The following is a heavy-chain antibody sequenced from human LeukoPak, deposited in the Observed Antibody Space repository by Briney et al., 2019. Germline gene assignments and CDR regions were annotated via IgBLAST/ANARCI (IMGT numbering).Heavy chain of an antibody. Sequence: PGGSLRLSCAASGFTFSSYAMSWVRQAPGKGLEWVSAISGSGGSTYYADSVKGRFTISRDNSKNTLYLQMNSLRAEDTAVYYCAKDGFSSSWYPYYFDYWGQGTLVTVSS. J-gene: IGHJ4*02. V-gene: IGHV3-23*01. CDR1: GFTFSSYA. D-gene: IGHD6-13*01. CDR2: ISGSGGST. CDR3: AKDGFSSSWYPYYFDY.